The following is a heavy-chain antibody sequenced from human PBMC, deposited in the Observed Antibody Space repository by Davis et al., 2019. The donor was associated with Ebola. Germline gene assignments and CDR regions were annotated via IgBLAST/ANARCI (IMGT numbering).Heavy chain of an antibody. D-gene: IGHD6-13*01. CDR3: ARARSWGAWFDP. CDR2: IYYSGST. Sequence: SETLSLTCTVSGGSISSYYWNWIRQPPGKGLEWIGYIYYSGSTNYNPSLKSRVTISVDTSKNQFSLKLSSVTAADTAVYYCARARSWGAWFDPWGQGTLVTVSS. CDR1: GGSISSYY. V-gene: IGHV4-59*12. J-gene: IGHJ5*02.